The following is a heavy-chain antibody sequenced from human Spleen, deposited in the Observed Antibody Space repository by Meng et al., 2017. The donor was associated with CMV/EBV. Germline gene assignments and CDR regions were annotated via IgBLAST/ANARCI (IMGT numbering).Heavy chain of an antibody. CDR1: GGTFSSYA. D-gene: IGHD2-2*01. CDR3: ARGGFCSSTTCYYRREDYYYYGMDV. Sequence: SVKVSCKASGGTFSSYAISWVRQAPGQGLEWMGGIIPIFGTANYAQKFQGRVTITTDESTSTAYMELSSLRSEDTAVYYCARGGFCSSTTCYYRREDYYYYGMDVWGQGTTVTVSS. CDR2: IIPIFGTA. J-gene: IGHJ6*02. V-gene: IGHV1-69*05.